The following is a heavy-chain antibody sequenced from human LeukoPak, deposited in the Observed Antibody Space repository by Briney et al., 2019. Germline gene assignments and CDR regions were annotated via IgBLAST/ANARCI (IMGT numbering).Heavy chain of an antibody. D-gene: IGHD6-6*01. CDR1: GGTFSSYA. CDR2: IIPIFGTA. CDR3: ATPYSSSSVAPMDV. Sequence: GSSVKVSCXASGGTFSSYAISWVRQAPGQGLEWMARIIPIFGTANYAQKFQGRVTITTDESTSTAYMELSSLRSEDTAVYYCATPYSSSSVAPMDVWGKGTTVAVSS. J-gene: IGHJ6*03. V-gene: IGHV1-69*05.